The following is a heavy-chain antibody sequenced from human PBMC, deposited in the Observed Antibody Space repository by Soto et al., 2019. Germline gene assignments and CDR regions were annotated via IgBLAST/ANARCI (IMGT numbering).Heavy chain of an antibody. Sequence: SVKVSCKASGGTFSSYTISWVRQAPGQGLEWMGRIIPILGIANYAQKFQGRVTITADKSTSTAYMELSSLRSEDTAVYYCAKDHLLRYDILTGAPAHWGQGTLVTVSS. CDR2: IIPILGIA. V-gene: IGHV1-69*04. CDR3: AKDHLLRYDILTGAPAH. CDR1: GGTFSSYT. J-gene: IGHJ4*02. D-gene: IGHD3-9*01.